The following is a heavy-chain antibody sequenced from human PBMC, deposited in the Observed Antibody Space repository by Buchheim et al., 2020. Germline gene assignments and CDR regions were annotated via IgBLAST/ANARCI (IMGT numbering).Heavy chain of an antibody. J-gene: IGHJ6*02. Sequence: EVQLVESGGGLVKPGGSLRLSCAASGFTFSSYSMNWVRQAPGKGLEWVSSISSSSSYIYYADSVKGRFTISRDNAKNSLYLQMNSLRAEDTAVYYCARDLLDRAYGAAAGYGMDVWGQGTT. D-gene: IGHD6-13*01. V-gene: IGHV3-21*01. CDR3: ARDLLDRAYGAAAGYGMDV. CDR1: GFTFSSYS. CDR2: ISSSSSYI.